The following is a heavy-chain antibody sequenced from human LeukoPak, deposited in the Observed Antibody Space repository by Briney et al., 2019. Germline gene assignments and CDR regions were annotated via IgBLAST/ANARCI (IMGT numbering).Heavy chain of an antibody. Sequence: SVKVSCKASGGTFSSYAISWVRQAPGQGLEWMGGIIPIFGTANYAQKFQGRVTITADESTSTAYMELSSLRSEDTAVYYCARESRYFDWLYYFDYWGQGTLVTVSS. J-gene: IGHJ4*02. D-gene: IGHD3-9*01. V-gene: IGHV1-69*13. CDR1: GGTFSSYA. CDR2: IIPIFGTA. CDR3: ARESRYFDWLYYFDY.